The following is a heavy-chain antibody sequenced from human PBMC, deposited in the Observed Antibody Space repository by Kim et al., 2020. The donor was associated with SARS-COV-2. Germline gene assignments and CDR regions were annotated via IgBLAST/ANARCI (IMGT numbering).Heavy chain of an antibody. D-gene: IGHD3-16*01. J-gene: IGHJ4*02. V-gene: IGHV4-39*02. CDR3: ARMGYDYDSAAFH. Sequence: HDNPSLQSGVTISIDTSNNHFSLRLTSVTAADTAVYYCARMGYDYDSAAFHWGQGTLVTVSS.